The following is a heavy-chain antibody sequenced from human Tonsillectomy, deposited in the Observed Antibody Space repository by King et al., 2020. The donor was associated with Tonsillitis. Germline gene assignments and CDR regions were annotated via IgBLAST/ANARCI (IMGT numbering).Heavy chain of an antibody. V-gene: IGHV3-11*01. J-gene: IGHJ6*02. D-gene: IGHD4-17*01. CDR2: IGSSETTK. CDR3: ERSSGDYGDLFGNAIDV. CDR1: GFTFSDYY. Sequence: VQLVESGGGLVKPGGSLRLSCAASGFTFSDYYMSWVRQAPGKGLEWVSYIGSSETTKYYADSVKGRFTISRDNAKNSVYLQMISLRAEDTAVYYCERSSGDYGDLFGNAIDVWGQGTTVTASS.